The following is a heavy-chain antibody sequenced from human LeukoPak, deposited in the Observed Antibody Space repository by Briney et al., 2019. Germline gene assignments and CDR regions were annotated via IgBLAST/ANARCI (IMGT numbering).Heavy chain of an antibody. CDR3: ARAISGAEPY. D-gene: IGHD6-19*01. CDR2: IKPDGSEK. Sequence: DPGGSLRLSCAGSGFTFSPYWMNWVRQAPGQGLEWLATIKPDGSEKYYVDSVKGRLTISRDNAKSSLYLQMNNLRVEDTAVYYCARAISGAEPYWGQGILVSVSS. V-gene: IGHV3-7*01. CDR1: GFTFSPYW. J-gene: IGHJ4*02.